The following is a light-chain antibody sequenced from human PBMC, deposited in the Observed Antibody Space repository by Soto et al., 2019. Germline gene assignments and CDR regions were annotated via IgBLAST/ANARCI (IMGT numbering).Light chain of an antibody. CDR1: QSVSSK. Sequence: IVMTQSPATLSVSPGESATLSCRASQSVSSKLAWYQQKPGQAPRLLIYGASTRATGIPARFSAGGSGTEFTLTISSLQSEDFAVYFCQQYNDWPPLTFGGGTKVEIK. V-gene: IGKV3-15*01. CDR2: GAS. CDR3: QQYNDWPPLT. J-gene: IGKJ4*01.